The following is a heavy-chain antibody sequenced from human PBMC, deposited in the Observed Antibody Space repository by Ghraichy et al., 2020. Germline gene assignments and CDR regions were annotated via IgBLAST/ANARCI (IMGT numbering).Heavy chain of an antibody. CDR1: GFTFTSSA. D-gene: IGHD6-13*01. J-gene: IGHJ4*02. V-gene: IGHV1-58*01. CDR3: AADGPYSSSPDY. Sequence: SVKVSCKASGFTFTSSAVQWVRQARGQRLEWIGWIVVGSGNTNYAQKFQERVTITRDMSTSTAYMELSSLRSEDTAVYYCAADGPYSSSPDYWGQGTLVTVSS. CDR2: IVVGSGNT.